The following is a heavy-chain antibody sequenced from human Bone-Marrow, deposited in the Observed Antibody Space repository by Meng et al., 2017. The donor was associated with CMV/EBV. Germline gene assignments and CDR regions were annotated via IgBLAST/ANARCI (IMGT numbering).Heavy chain of an antibody. CDR3: ARDFWSGYYWDTFDI. V-gene: IGHV3-11*04. D-gene: IGHD3-3*01. CDR2: ISASGITK. CDR1: LSTFGGSD. Sequence: GGSLRLSCEASLSTFGGSDMNWIRQPPGKGLEWIAYISASGITKTYADSVQGRFTVSRDNGKNSLYLQMYSLRAEDTAVYYCARDFWSGYYWDTFDIWGQGTMVTVSS. J-gene: IGHJ3*02.